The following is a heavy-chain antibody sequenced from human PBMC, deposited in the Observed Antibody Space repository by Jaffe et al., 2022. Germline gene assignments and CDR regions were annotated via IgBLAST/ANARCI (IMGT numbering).Heavy chain of an antibody. CDR3: AKDLGSGWYRGGYYFDY. CDR2: ISWNSGSI. D-gene: IGHD6-19*01. CDR1: GFTFDDYA. J-gene: IGHJ4*02. Sequence: EVQLVESGGGLVQPGRSLRLSCAASGFTFDDYAMHWVRQAPGKGLEWVSGISWNSGSIGYADSVKGRFTISRDNAKNSLYLQMNSLRAEDTALYYCAKDLGSGWYRGGYYFDYWGQGTLVTVSS. V-gene: IGHV3-9*01.